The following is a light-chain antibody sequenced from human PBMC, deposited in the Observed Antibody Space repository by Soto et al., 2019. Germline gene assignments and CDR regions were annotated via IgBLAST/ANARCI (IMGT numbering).Light chain of an antibody. CDR2: NNN. Sequence: QAVVTQPPSASGTPGQRVTISCSGSSSNIGSNTVNWYQQLPGTAPKLLIYNNNQRPSGVPDRFSGSKSGTSASLAISGHQSEDEADYYCAAWDDSLNGLVFGTGTKVTVL. J-gene: IGLJ1*01. CDR1: SSNIGSNT. CDR3: AAWDDSLNGLV. V-gene: IGLV1-44*01.